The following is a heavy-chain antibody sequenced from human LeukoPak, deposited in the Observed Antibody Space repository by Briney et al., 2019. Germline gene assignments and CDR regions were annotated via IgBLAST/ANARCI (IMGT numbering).Heavy chain of an antibody. V-gene: IGHV3-53*01. Sequence: PGGSLRLSCAASGFTVISDYMSWVRQAPGKGLEWVSVIYSGGGTYYTDSVRGRFTISRDNSKNTLYLQMNSLRVDDTAMYYCAKGLGIAAAGSSFDYWGQGTLVTVSS. D-gene: IGHD6-13*01. CDR3: AKGLGIAAAGSSFDY. CDR1: GFTVISDY. J-gene: IGHJ4*02. CDR2: IYSGGGT.